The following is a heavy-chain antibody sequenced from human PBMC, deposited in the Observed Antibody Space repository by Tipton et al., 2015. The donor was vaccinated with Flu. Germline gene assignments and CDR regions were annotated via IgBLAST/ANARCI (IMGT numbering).Heavy chain of an antibody. CDR3: ARDVDTAMVYFDY. D-gene: IGHD5-18*01. CDR2: INHSGST. J-gene: IGHJ4*02. CDR1: GGSFSGYY. V-gene: IGHV4-34*01. Sequence: LRLSCAVYGGSFSGYYWSWIRQPPGKGLEWIGEINHSGSTNYNPSLKSRVTISVDTSKNQFSLKLSSVTAADTAVYYCARDVDTAMVYFDYWGQGTLVTVSS.